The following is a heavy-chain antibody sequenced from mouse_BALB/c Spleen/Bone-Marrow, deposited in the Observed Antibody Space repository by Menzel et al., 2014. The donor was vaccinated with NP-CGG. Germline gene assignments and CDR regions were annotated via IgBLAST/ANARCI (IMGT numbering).Heavy chain of an antibody. Sequence: ESGAELVKPGASVKLSCRVSGYTFTNYFVYWVKQRPGQGLEWIGEINPSNDTPNFNEKFKSKATLTADKSSSTAYMQLSSLTSEDSAVYYCTRSGYYGYGWYFDVWGAGTTVTVSS. V-gene: IGHV1S81*02. CDR2: INPSNDTP. D-gene: IGHD1-2*01. CDR1: GYTFTNYF. CDR3: TRSGYYGYGWYFDV. J-gene: IGHJ1*01.